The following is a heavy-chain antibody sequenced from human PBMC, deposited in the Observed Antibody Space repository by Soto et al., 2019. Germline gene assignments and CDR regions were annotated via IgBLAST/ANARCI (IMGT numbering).Heavy chain of an antibody. CDR3: ARAYRINGWSDYFFDY. CDR1: GDSLSGGDYY. CDR2: IYYTGFT. V-gene: IGHV4-30-4*08. J-gene: IGHJ4*02. Sequence: SETLSLTCTVSGDSLSGGDYYWSWIRQPPGKGLEWVGDIYYTGFTFYNPSLKSRLTMSLDSSKNQFSLRLNSVTAADTAVYFCARAYRINGWSDYFFDYWGQGTLVTVSS. D-gene: IGHD6-19*01.